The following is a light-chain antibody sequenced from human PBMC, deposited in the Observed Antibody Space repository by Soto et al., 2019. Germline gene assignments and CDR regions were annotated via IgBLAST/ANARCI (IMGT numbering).Light chain of an antibody. J-gene: IGKJ5*01. V-gene: IGKV1-5*01. CDR1: QYIGTW. CDR3: EEYNSYPLN. CDR2: DAS. Sequence: DIQVTQSTATLSASVGARVTITCRARQYIGTWLAWYQQKPGKAPKLLIYDASTLESGVPSRFSGSGSGTEFTLTISSLQPEDVAPDYCEEYNSYPLNFGQGARL.